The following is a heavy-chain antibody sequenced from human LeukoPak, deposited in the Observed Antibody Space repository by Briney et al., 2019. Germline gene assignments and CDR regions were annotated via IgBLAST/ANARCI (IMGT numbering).Heavy chain of an antibody. J-gene: IGHJ4*02. CDR2: SFHTGTT. Sequence: SGTLSLTCAVSGASVTDYYWTWVRQPPGKGLEWIGLSFHTGTTHHNPSLKSRVTMSVDTSNNQCSMKLTSVTAADTAVYYCARHKTMAGFDYWGQGTLVTVAS. CDR3: ARHKTMAGFDY. D-gene: IGHD6-19*01. CDR1: GASVTDYY. V-gene: IGHV4-59*08.